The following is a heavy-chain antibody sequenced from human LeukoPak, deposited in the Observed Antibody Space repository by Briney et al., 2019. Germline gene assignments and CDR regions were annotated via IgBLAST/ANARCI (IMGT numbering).Heavy chain of an antibody. CDR2: ISGSGGST. J-gene: IGHJ4*02. D-gene: IGHD2-15*01. V-gene: IGHV3-23*01. CDR1: GFTFSSYA. CDR3: AKDSGSCSGGSCYGQYYFDY. Sequence: GGSLRLSCAASGFTFSSYAMSWVRQAPGKGLEWVSAISGSGGSTYYADSVKGRFSISRDNSKNTLYLQMNSLRAEDTAVYYCAKDSGSCSGGSCYGQYYFDYWGQGTLVTVSS.